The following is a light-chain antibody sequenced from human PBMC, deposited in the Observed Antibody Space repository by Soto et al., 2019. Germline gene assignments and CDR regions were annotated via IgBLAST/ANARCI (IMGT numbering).Light chain of an antibody. CDR1: SSNIGSNT. Sequence: QSVLTQPPSASGTPGQRVIISCSGSSSNIGSNTVNWYQQLPGTAPKLLIYSNNERPSGVPDQFSGSKSGTSASLAISGLQSEDEADYYCAAWDDSLTVVFGGGTQLTVL. V-gene: IGLV1-44*01. J-gene: IGLJ2*01. CDR2: SNN. CDR3: AAWDDSLTVV.